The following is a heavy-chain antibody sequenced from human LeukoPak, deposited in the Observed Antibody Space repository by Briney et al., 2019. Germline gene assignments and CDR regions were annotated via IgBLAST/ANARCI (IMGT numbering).Heavy chain of an antibody. J-gene: IGHJ6*02. D-gene: IGHD3-3*01. CDR3: ARVAGIADFWSAMDV. V-gene: IGHV1-46*01. CDR2: INPSGGST. Sequence: ASVKVSCKASGYTFINHYIHWVRQAPGQGLEWMGIINPSGGSTSYAQKFQGRVTMTRDTPTSTVYMEVSSLRSEDTAVYYCARVAGIADFWSAMDVWGQGTTVTVSS. CDR1: GYTFINHY.